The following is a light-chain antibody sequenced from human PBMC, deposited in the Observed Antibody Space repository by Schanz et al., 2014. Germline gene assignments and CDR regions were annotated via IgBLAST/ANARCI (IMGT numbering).Light chain of an antibody. CDR2: ATS. V-gene: IGKV3-15*01. Sequence: VMTQSPATLSVSPGDRATLSCRATERASSNYFAWYQQRPGQAPRLLIYATSTRATDIPARFSGSGSGTEFTLTISSLQSEDFAVYYCQQYDKWPLTFGGGTKVEIK. CDR1: ERASSN. J-gene: IGKJ4*01. CDR3: QQYDKWPLT.